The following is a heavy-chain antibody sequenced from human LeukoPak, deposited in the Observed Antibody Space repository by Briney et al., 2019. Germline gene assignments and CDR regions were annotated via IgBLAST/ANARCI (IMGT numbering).Heavy chain of an antibody. V-gene: IGHV4-39*07. Sequence: GSLRLSCAASGFTFSSYEMNWVRQAPGKGLEWIGSIYYSGSTYYNPSLKSRVTISVDTSKNQFSLKLSSVTAADTAVYYCARLSPRITMIVDDYWGQGTLVTVSS. D-gene: IGHD3-22*01. CDR3: ARLSPRITMIVDDY. J-gene: IGHJ4*02. CDR2: IYYSGST. CDR1: GFTFSSYE.